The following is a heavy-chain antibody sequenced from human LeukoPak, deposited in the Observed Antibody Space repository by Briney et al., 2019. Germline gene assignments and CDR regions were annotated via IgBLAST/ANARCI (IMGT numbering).Heavy chain of an antibody. CDR1: GFTFSSYA. CDR2: ISGSGGST. V-gene: IGHV3-23*01. Sequence: GGSLRLSCAASGFTFSSYAMSWVRQAPGKGLEWVSAISGSGGSTYYTDSVKGRFTISRDNSKNTLLLQMNSLRAEDTAVYYCARDSPYSSSWYSYYDYWGQGTLVTVSS. D-gene: IGHD6-13*01. J-gene: IGHJ4*02. CDR3: ARDSPYSSSWYSYYDY.